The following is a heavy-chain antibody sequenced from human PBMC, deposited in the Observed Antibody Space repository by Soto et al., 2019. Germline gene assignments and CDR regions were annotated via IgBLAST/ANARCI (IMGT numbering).Heavy chain of an antibody. J-gene: IGHJ5*02. Sequence: ASVKVSCKASGYTFSRYGIMWVRQAPGQGLEWMGWISAYNGNTNSAEKLRGRLTMTTDASTTTAYMELRSLRSDDTAIYYCARHQPFRVVINSKWLDPWDKGTMVIVSS. CDR3: ARHQPFRVVINSKWLDP. CDR2: ISAYNGNT. V-gene: IGHV1-18*01. CDR1: GYTFSRYG. D-gene: IGHD4-4*01.